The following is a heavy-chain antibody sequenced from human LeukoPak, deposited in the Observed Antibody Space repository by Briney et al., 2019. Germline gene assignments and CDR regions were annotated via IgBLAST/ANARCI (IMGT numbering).Heavy chain of an antibody. Sequence: GESLKISCKGSGYSFTSYWIGWVRQMPGKGLEWMGVIYPGDSDTRYSPSFQGQVTISVDKSISTAYLQWSSRKASDTAMYYCANSYYYGSGNYRSFDFWGQGTLVTVSS. D-gene: IGHD3-10*01. J-gene: IGHJ4*02. CDR1: GYSFTSYW. CDR2: IYPGDSDT. V-gene: IGHV5-51*01. CDR3: ANSYYYGSGNYRSFDF.